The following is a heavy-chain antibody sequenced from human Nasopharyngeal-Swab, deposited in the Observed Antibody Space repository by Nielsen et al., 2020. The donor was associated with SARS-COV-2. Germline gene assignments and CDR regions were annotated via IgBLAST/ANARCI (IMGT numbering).Heavy chain of an antibody. CDR1: GGSISSSNW. V-gene: IGHV4-4*02. CDR3: AIDVVGATTTDAFDI. D-gene: IGHD1-26*01. J-gene: IGHJ3*02. CDR2: IYHSGST. Sequence: SETLSLTCAVSGGSISSSNWWSWVSQPPGKGLEWIGEIYHSGSTNYNPSLKSRVTISVDESKNQFSLKLSSVTAADTAVYFCAIDVVGATTTDAFDIWGQGTMVTVSS.